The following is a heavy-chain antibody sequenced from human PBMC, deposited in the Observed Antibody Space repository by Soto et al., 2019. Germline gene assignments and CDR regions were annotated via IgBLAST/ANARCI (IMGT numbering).Heavy chain of an antibody. CDR2: ISSSSSYI. V-gene: IGHV3-21*01. Sequence: GGSLRLSCAASGFTFSSYGMNWVRQAPGKGLEWVSSISSSSSYIYYADSVKGRFTISRDNAKNSLYLQMNSRRAEDTAVYYCARDTAGSSSFAFDIWGQGTMVTVS. CDR3: ARDTAGSSSFAFDI. J-gene: IGHJ3*02. D-gene: IGHD6-6*01. CDR1: GFTFSSYG.